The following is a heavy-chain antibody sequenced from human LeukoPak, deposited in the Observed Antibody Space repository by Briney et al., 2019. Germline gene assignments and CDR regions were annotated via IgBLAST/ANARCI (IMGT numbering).Heavy chain of an antibody. CDR1: GFAFKDYA. CDR3: AKELGGLEDF. J-gene: IGHJ4*02. V-gene: IGHV3-9*01. CDR2: ISWNSGNI. D-gene: IGHD3-3*01. Sequence: PGRSLRLSCAASGFAFKDYAVHWVRQAPGKGLEWVSGISWNSGNIGYADSVKGRFIISRDNAKNSLYLQMNSLRPEDTALYYCAKELGGLEDFWGQGTLVTVSS.